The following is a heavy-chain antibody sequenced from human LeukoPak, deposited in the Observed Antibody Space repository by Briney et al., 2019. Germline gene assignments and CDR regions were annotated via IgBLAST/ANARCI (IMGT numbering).Heavy chain of an antibody. Sequence: SQTLSLTCSVYGGSCSGYYWSWSRQPPGKGLEWMGEINHSGSTNYNPSLKSRVTISVDTSKNQFSLKLSSVTAADTAVYYCARGEMTTARFGGVTRRKCLDPWGQGTLVTVSS. CDR2: INHSGST. CDR3: ARGEMTTARFGGVTRRKCLDP. V-gene: IGHV4-34*01. J-gene: IGHJ5*02. D-gene: IGHD5-24*01. CDR1: GGSCSGYY.